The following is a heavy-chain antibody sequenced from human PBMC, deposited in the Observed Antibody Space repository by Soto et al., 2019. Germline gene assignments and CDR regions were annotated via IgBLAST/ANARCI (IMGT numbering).Heavy chain of an antibody. CDR1: GGSVSSGSYY. V-gene: IGHV4-61*01. CDR3: VRSVILSGGSYKGLIRLHYFDT. D-gene: IGHD3-3*01. CDR2: IYYSGST. Sequence: SETLSLTCTVSGGSVSSGSYYWSWIRQPPGKGLEWIGYIYYSGSTNYNPSLKSRVTISVDTSKNQFSLKLSSVTAADTAIYYCVRSVILSGGSYKGLIRLHYFDTWGPGTLVTVSS. J-gene: IGHJ4*02.